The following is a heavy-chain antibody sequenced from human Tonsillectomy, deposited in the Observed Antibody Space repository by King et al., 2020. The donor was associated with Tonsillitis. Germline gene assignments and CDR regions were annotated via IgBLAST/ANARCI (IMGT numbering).Heavy chain of an antibody. D-gene: IGHD3-3*02. CDR1: GFTVSSNY. CDR3: ARSTSRVLVYMDV. Sequence: VQLVESGGGLIQPGGSLRLSCAASGFTVSSNYMSWVRQAPGKGLEWGSLIYSGGSTDYADSVKGRFTISRDNSKNTLYLQMNSLRADDTAVYYCARSTSRVLVYMDVWGKGTTVTVSS. CDR2: IYSGGST. V-gene: IGHV3-53*01. J-gene: IGHJ6*03.